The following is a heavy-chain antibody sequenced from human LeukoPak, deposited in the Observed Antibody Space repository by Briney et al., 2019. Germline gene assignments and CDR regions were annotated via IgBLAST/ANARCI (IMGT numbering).Heavy chain of an antibody. CDR2: IYYSGST. CDR1: GCSICGSSYY. V-gene: IGHV4-39*01. CDR3: ASYGSEQL. D-gene: IGHD3-10*01. J-gene: IGHJ4*02. Sequence: PSETLSLTCTVSGCSICGSSYYWGWIRQPPGKGLEWIGSIYYSGSTFHNPSLKSRVNISVDTSKNQFSLRLSSATAADTAVYYCASYGSEQLWGQGTLVTVSS.